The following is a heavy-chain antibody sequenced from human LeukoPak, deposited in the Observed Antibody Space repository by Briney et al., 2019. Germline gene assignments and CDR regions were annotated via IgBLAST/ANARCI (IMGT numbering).Heavy chain of an antibody. Sequence: GGSLRLSCAASGFTFSSYEMNWVRQAPGKVLEWVSYISSSGSTIYYADSVKGRFTISRDNAKNSLYLQMNSLRAEDTAVYYCARDPIVGATPWFDYWGQGTLVTVSS. CDR2: ISSSGSTI. J-gene: IGHJ4*02. CDR3: ARDPIVGATPWFDY. D-gene: IGHD1-26*01. V-gene: IGHV3-48*03. CDR1: GFTFSSYE.